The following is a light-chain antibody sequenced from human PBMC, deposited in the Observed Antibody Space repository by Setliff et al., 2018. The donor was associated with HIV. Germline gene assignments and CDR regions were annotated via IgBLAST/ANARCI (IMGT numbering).Light chain of an antibody. CDR3: SAYTSSGSLGV. J-gene: IGLJ1*01. V-gene: IGLV2-14*03. CDR2: DVS. CDR1: SSDVGGYNY. Sequence: LTQPASVSGSPGQSITISCTGISSDVGGYNYVSWYQQHPGKVPKLMIFDVSNRPSGVSNRFSGSKSGNTASLTISGLQAEDEADYYCSAYTSSGSLGVFGTGTKVTVL.